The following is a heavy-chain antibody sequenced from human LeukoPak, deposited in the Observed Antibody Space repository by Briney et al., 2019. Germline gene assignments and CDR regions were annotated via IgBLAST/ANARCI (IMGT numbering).Heavy chain of an antibody. CDR2: IWYDGSNN. CDR3: AKDKGLISGKYYFDY. V-gene: IGHV3-30*02. D-gene: IGHD1-26*01. Sequence: GGSLRLSCAASGFTLSNYAIHWVRQAPGKGLEWVGFIWYDGSNNYHADSVKGRFTISRDNSKNTVHLQMNSLRAEDTAVYYCAKDKGLISGKYYFDYWGQGALVTVPS. J-gene: IGHJ4*02. CDR1: GFTLSNYA.